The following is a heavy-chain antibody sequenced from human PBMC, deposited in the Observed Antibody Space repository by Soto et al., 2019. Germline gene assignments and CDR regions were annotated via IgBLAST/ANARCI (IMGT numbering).Heavy chain of an antibody. CDR1: GYTFTSYG. V-gene: IGHV1-18*01. CDR2: ISAYDGNT. Sequence: QVQLVQSGAEVKKPGASVKVSCKASGYTFTSYGISWVRQAPGQGLEWMGWISAYDGNTNYAQKLQGRGTMTTDTSTSTGYMELRSLRSDDTAVCYCARDGGDYVFDYWGRGTLVTVSS. CDR3: ARDGGDYVFDY. J-gene: IGHJ4*02. D-gene: IGHD4-17*01.